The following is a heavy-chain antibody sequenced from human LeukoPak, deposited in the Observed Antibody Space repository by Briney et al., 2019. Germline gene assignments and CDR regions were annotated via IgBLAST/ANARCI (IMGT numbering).Heavy chain of an antibody. D-gene: IGHD3-10*01. CDR1: GGSISSYY. V-gene: IGHV4-59*01. CDR2: IYYSGST. Sequence: PSETLSLTCTVSGGSISSYYWSWIRQPPGKGLEWIGYIYYSGSTNYNPSLKSRVTISVDTSKNQFSLKLSSVTAADTAVYYCASCVNYRFGVCGWFDPWGQGTLVTVSS. CDR3: ASCVNYRFGVCGWFDP. J-gene: IGHJ5*02.